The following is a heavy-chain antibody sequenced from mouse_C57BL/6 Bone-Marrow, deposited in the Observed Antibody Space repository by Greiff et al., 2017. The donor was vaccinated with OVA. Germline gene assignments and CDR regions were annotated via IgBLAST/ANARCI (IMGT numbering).Heavy chain of an antibody. D-gene: IGHD1-1*01. CDR2: ISSGGSYT. CDR1: GFTFSSYG. J-gene: IGHJ1*03. V-gene: IGHV5-6*02. CDR3: ARGYYGSSYGWYFDV. Sequence: DVMLVESGGDLVKPGGSLKLSCAASGFTFSSYGMSWVRQTPDKRLEWVATISSGGSYTYYPDSVKGRFTISRDNAKNTLYLQMSSLKSEDTAMYYCARGYYGSSYGWYFDVWGTGTTVTVSS.